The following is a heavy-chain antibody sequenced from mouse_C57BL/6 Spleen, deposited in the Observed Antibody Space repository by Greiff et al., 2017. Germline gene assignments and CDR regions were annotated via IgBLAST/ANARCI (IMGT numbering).Heavy chain of an antibody. Sequence: EVKLQESGPGLVKPSQSLSLTCSVTGYSITSGYYWNWIRQFPGNKLEWMGYISYDGSNNYNPSLKNRISITRDTSKNQFFLKLNSVTTEDTATYYCAYYSTWFAYWGQGTLVTVSA. CDR3: AYYSTWFAY. J-gene: IGHJ3*01. CDR1: GYSITSGYY. V-gene: IGHV3-6*01. CDR2: ISYDGSN. D-gene: IGHD2-5*01.